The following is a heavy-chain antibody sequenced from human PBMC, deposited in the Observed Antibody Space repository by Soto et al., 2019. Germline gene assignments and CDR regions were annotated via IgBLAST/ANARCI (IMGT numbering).Heavy chain of an antibody. J-gene: IGHJ4*02. V-gene: IGHV3-30*18. CDR3: AKDYRGYFDY. D-gene: IGHD3-16*02. Sequence: GGSLTLSCAASGFNVGSYDMHWVRQAPGKGLEWVAVISYDGGNKYYAESVKGRLTISRDNSKNTLYVQMNRVRAEDTAVYYCAKDYRGYFDYWGQGTLVTVSS. CDR2: ISYDGGNK. CDR1: GFNVGSYD.